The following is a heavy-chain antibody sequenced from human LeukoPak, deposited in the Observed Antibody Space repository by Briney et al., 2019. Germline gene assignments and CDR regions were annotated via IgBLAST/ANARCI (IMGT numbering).Heavy chain of an antibody. V-gene: IGHV3-23*01. CDR3: AGVIAARRALHAFDI. Sequence: GGSLRLSCAASGFTFTNYAMTWVRQAPGKGLEWVSSISATGYSTFYADSVKGRFTISRDNAKNSLYLQMNSLRAEDTAVYYCAGVIAARRALHAFDIWGQGTMVTVSS. CDR1: GFTFTNYA. CDR2: ISATGYST. J-gene: IGHJ3*02. D-gene: IGHD6-6*01.